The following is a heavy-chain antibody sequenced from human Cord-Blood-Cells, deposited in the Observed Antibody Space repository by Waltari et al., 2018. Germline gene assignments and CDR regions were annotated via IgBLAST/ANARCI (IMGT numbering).Heavy chain of an antibody. D-gene: IGHD1-26*01. Sequence: QVQLVQSGAEVKKPGSSVKVSCKASGGTFGSYAISWVRQAPGRGLEWMGGIIPIFGTANYAQKFQGRVTITADESTSTAYMELSSLRSEDTAVYYCARDRKSGSYYYGMDVWGQGTTVTVSS. CDR1: GGTFGSYA. V-gene: IGHV1-69*01. CDR3: ARDRKSGSYYYGMDV. CDR2: IIPIFGTA. J-gene: IGHJ6*02.